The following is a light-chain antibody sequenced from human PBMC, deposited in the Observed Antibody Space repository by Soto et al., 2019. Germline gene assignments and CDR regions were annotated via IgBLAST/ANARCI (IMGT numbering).Light chain of an antibody. J-gene: IGKJ3*01. CDR1: QHIDRW. Sequence: DIQLTQSPSSVSASVGDRVTITCRANQHIDRWLAWFQQKPGKAPALLIYGASILESWVPSRFNGSRSGTDFTLTISGLQPEDFATYYCHQAHTFPYTFGPGTKVDMK. V-gene: IGKV1-12*01. CDR2: GAS. CDR3: HQAHTFPYT.